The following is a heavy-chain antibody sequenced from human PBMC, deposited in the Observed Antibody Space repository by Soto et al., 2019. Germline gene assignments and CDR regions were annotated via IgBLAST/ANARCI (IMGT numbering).Heavy chain of an antibody. CDR2: IGYDGRNE. CDR1: GFSLSSYG. V-gene: IGHV3-33*01. CDR3: AREIGYSSTWPSY. Sequence: QVQLVESGGGVVQPGRSLRLSCATSGFSLSSYGMHWVRQAPGKGLEWVAVIGYDGRNEYYADSVRGRFIISRDNSKGTLYLQMNSLRVEDTDVYYCAREIGYSSTWPSYWGQGTLVTVSS. J-gene: IGHJ4*02. D-gene: IGHD6-13*01.